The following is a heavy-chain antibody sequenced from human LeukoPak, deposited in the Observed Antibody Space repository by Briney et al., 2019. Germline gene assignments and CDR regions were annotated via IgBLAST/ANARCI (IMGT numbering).Heavy chain of an antibody. CDR3: AQWSRYFDY. J-gene: IGHJ4*02. Sequence: GGSLRLSCAASGFTFSSYGMSWVRQAPGKGLEWVSAISGSGYSTYYADSVKGRFTISRDNSKNALYLQMNSLRAEDTALYFCAQWSRYFDYWGQGTLVTVSS. CDR2: ISGSGYST. D-gene: IGHD1-26*01. CDR1: GFTFSSYG. V-gene: IGHV3-23*01.